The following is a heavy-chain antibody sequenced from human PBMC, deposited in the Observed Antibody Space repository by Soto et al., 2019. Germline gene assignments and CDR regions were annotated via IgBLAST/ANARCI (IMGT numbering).Heavy chain of an antibody. V-gene: IGHV3-48*01. D-gene: IGHD3-16*01. CDR2: ISSSSSTI. J-gene: IGHJ4*02. Sequence: EVQLVESGGGLVQPGGSLRLSCAASEFTFSSYSMICVRQAPGKGLEWVSYISSSSSTIYYADSVKGRFTISRDNAKNSLDLQMSSLIAEDTAVYYCARRGGGNLHFDYWGQGTLVTVSS. CDR1: EFTFSSYS. CDR3: ARRGGGNLHFDY.